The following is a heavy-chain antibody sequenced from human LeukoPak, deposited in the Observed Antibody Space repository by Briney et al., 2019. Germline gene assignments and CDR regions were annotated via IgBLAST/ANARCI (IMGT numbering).Heavy chain of an antibody. J-gene: IGHJ4*02. Sequence: GGSLRLSCAASGFTFSSYAMSWVRQAPGKGLEWASAISGSGDSTYYADSVKGRFTISRDNSKNTLYLQMNSLRAEDTAVYYCAKDFRGYNTPFDYWGQGTLVTVSS. CDR2: ISGSGDST. V-gene: IGHV3-23*01. D-gene: IGHD5-24*01. CDR1: GFTFSSYA. CDR3: AKDFRGYNTPFDY.